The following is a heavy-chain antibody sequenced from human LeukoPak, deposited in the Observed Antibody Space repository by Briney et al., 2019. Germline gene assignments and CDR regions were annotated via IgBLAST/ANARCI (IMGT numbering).Heavy chain of an antibody. Sequence: SQTLSLTCAIPGDSVSSNSAAWNWIRQSPSRGLEWLGRTYYRSKWYNDYAVSVKSRITINPDTSKNQFSLKLSSVTAADTAVYYCATSYDAAFDIWGQGTMVTVSS. CDR2: TYYRSKWYN. CDR1: GDSVSSNSAA. V-gene: IGHV6-1*01. CDR3: ATSYDAAFDI. J-gene: IGHJ3*02. D-gene: IGHD1-1*01.